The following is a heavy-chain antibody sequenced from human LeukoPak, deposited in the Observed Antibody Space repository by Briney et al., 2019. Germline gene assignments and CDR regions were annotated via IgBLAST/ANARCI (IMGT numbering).Heavy chain of an antibody. D-gene: IGHD3-22*01. Sequence: SETLSLTCTVSGGSISSGDYYWSWIRQPPGKGLEWIGYIYYSGSTYYNPSLKSRVTISVDTSKNQFSLKLSSVTAADTAVYYCAREMRPTYYYDSSGSPGYWSQGTLVTVSS. CDR1: GGSISSGDYY. CDR3: AREMRPTYYYDSSGSPGY. J-gene: IGHJ4*02. V-gene: IGHV4-30-4*08. CDR2: IYYSGST.